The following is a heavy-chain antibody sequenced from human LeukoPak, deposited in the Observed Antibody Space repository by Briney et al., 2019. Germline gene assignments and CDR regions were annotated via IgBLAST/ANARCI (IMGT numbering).Heavy chain of an antibody. D-gene: IGHD3-22*01. CDR3: ARVSGYYYDSSGYSLFDY. V-gene: IGHV3-11*01. Sequence: GGSLRLSCAASGFTFSDYYTSWIRQAPGKGLEWVSYISSSGSTIYYADSVKGRFTISRDNAKNSLYLQMNSLRAEDTAVYYCARVSGYYYDSSGYSLFDYWGQGTLVTVSS. J-gene: IGHJ4*02. CDR2: ISSSGSTI. CDR1: GFTFSDYY.